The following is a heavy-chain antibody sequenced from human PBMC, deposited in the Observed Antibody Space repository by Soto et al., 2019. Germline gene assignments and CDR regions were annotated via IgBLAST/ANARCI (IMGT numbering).Heavy chain of an antibody. D-gene: IGHD4-17*01. V-gene: IGHV4-31*03. CDR1: GGSISSGGYY. Sequence: SETLSLTCTVSGGSISSGGYYWSWIRQHPGKGLEWIGYIYYSGSTYYNPSLKSRVTISVDTSKNQFSLKLSSVTAADTAVYYCARDNGAVGDYDLTHKWFDPWGQGTLVTVSS. J-gene: IGHJ5*02. CDR3: ARDNGAVGDYDLTHKWFDP. CDR2: IYYSGST.